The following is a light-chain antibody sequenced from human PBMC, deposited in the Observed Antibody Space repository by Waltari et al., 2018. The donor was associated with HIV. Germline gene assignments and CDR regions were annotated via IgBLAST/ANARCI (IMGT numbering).Light chain of an antibody. CDR2: EVS. CDR3: SSYTSSSTLV. Sequence: QSALTQPASVSGSPGQSITISCTGTSSDVGGYNYVSWYQQHPGKAPKLMIYEVSNRPSGVSNRFSGSTSGNPASLTISGLQAEDEADYYCSSYTSSSTLVFGGGTKLTVL. CDR1: SSDVGGYNY. V-gene: IGLV2-14*01. J-gene: IGLJ2*01.